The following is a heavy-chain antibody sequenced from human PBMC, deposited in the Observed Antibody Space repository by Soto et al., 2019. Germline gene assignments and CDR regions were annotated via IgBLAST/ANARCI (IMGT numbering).Heavy chain of an antibody. D-gene: IGHD3-22*01. V-gene: IGHV3-30*18. Sequence: GGSLRLSCAASGFTFSSYGMHWFRQAPGKGLEWVAVISYDGSNKYYADSVKGRFTISRDNSKNTLYLQMNSLRAEDTAVYYCAKVGYYYDSSGYYPFDYWGQGTLVTVSS. CDR2: ISYDGSNK. CDR1: GFTFSSYG. J-gene: IGHJ4*02. CDR3: AKVGYYYDSSGYYPFDY.